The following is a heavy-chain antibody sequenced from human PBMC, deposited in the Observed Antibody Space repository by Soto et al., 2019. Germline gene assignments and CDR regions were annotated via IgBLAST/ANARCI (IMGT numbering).Heavy chain of an antibody. D-gene: IGHD2-2*01. CDR1: GGTFGSYA. CDR2: IIPVSGAA. Sequence: VQLGQCGAEVKKPGSSVKVSCKASGGTFGSYAFSWVRQAPGQGLEWMGGIIPVSGAAHYAQKFQGRVTITADESTSTAYMELSSLSSQDTAVYYCATALGCRSTSCTLDYWGQGTRVIVSS. V-gene: IGHV1-69*01. J-gene: IGHJ4*02. CDR3: ATALGCRSTSCTLDY.